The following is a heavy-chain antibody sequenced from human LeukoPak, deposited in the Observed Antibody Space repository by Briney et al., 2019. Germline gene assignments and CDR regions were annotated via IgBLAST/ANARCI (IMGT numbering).Heavy chain of an antibody. CDR2: ISVDGNNK. CDR1: GFTLRSYA. V-gene: IGHV3-30*14. J-gene: IGHJ3*02. Sequence: GGSLRLSCAASGFTLRSYAIYWVRQTPGEGLEGVATISVDGNNKYYADSVKGRFIISRDNSKNTMSLQMNSLSTEDTAVYYCTRVREQWLTQDATDIWGQGTMVTVSS. D-gene: IGHD6-19*01. CDR3: TRVREQWLTQDATDI.